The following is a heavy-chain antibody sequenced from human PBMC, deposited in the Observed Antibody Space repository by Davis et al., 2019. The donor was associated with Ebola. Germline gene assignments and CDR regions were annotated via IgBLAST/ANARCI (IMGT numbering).Heavy chain of an antibody. CDR3: AREVAVANFDY. CDR1: GFTFSSYW. Sequence: GESLKISCAAPGFTFSSYWMSWVRQAPGKGLEWVANIKQDGSEKYYVDSVKGRFTISRDNAKNSLYLQMNSLRAEDTAVYYCAREVAVANFDYWGQGTLVTVSS. CDR2: IKQDGSEK. D-gene: IGHD6-19*01. V-gene: IGHV3-7*01. J-gene: IGHJ4*02.